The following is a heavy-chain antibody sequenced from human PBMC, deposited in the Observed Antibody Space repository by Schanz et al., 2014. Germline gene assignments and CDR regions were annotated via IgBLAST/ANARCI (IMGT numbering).Heavy chain of an antibody. J-gene: IGHJ4*02. Sequence: VQLVESGGGLVKPGGSLRLSCAVSGFTFSSYSMHWVRQAPGKGLEWVGRFKSNVDGGTTDYAAPVKGRFTISRDDSKNTLSLQMNSLKTEDTAVYYCTDGSARWGQGTLVTVSS. CDR1: GFTFSSYS. CDR3: TDGSAR. V-gene: IGHV3-15*01. D-gene: IGHD3-22*01. CDR2: FKSNVDGGTT.